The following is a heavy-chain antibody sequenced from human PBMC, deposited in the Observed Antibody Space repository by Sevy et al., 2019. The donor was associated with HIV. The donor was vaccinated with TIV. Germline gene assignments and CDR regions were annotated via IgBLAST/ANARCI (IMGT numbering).Heavy chain of an antibody. CDR1: GYTFTSYG. CDR2: INPKNGNT. J-gene: IGHJ6*02. Sequence: ASVKVSCKASGYTFTSYGITWVRQAPGQGLEWMGWINPKNGNTKYAQKFQGRLTMTTDTSTSTGYMELRSLRSDDTAIYYCARTYCTNGVCYYYYGMDVWGQGTTVTVSS. D-gene: IGHD2-8*01. CDR3: ARTYCTNGVCYYYYGMDV. V-gene: IGHV1-18*04.